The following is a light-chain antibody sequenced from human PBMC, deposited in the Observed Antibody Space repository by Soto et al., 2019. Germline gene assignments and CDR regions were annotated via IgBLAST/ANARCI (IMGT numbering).Light chain of an antibody. Sequence: EIVLTQSPGTLSLSPGERATLSCRASQSVSSNYLAWYQQKPGQAPRLLIYGASRRATGIPDRFSGSGSGTDFTLTISRLEPEDFAVYYCQQFGSSFYTFGQGTKVEI. CDR3: QQFGSSFYT. J-gene: IGKJ2*01. CDR1: QSVSSNY. CDR2: GAS. V-gene: IGKV3-20*01.